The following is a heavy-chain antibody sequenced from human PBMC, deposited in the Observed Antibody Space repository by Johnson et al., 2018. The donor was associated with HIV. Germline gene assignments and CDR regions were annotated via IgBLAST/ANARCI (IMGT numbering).Heavy chain of an antibody. CDR1: GFTFSSYG. J-gene: IGHJ3*01. V-gene: IGHV3-30*18. D-gene: IGHD3-10*01. CDR2: ISYDGSDK. Sequence: QMQLVESGGGVVQPGRSLRLSCAASGFTFSSYGMNWVRQAPGKGLEWVAVISYDGSDKYYADSVKGRFTISRDNSKNTLFLQMNSLRAEDTAAYYCAKDLGSELLWCIRDALDVWGQGTMGTVSA. CDR3: AKDLGSELLWCIRDALDV.